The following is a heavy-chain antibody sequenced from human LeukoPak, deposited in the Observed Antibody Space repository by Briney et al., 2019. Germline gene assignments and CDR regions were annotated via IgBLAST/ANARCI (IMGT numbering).Heavy chain of an antibody. D-gene: IGHD6-19*01. CDR2: ISYSGSTI. V-gene: IGHV3-11*01. J-gene: IGHJ3*02. CDR1: GFTFTDYY. CDR3: ARIIGYSSGWPGFDI. Sequence: GGSLRLSCAASGFTFTDYYMSWIRQAPGKGLEWVSYISYSGSTIYYTDSVKGRFTISRDNAKNSLYLQMNSLRAEDTAVYYCARIIGYSSGWPGFDIWGQGTMVTVSS.